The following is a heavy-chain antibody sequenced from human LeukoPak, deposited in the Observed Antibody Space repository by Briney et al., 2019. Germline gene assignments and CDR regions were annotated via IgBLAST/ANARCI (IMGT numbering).Heavy chain of an antibody. V-gene: IGHV3-23*01. D-gene: IGHD1-26*01. J-gene: IGHJ5*02. CDR1: GFTFISYA. Sequence: PRGSLRPSCAAPGFTFISYAMSWVRQPPGKGLEWVSSISGSGGSTYYADSVKGRFTISRDNSKNTLYLQMNSLRAEDTAVYYCAKDVGYDPAFWFDPWGQGTLVTVSS. CDR3: AKDVGYDPAFWFDP. CDR2: ISGSGGST.